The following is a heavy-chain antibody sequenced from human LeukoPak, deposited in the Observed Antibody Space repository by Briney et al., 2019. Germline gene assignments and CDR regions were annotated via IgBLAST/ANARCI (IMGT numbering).Heavy chain of an antibody. V-gene: IGHV3-48*03. J-gene: IGHJ3*02. Sequence: PGGSLRLSCAASGFTFSSYEMNWVRQAPGKGLEWVSYISSSGSTIYYADSVKGRFTISRDNAKNSLYLQMNSLRAEDTAVYYCARVSYFDCCAFDIWGQGKMVTVSS. CDR1: GFTFSSYE. CDR2: ISSSGSTI. D-gene: IGHD3-9*01. CDR3: ARVSYFDCCAFDI.